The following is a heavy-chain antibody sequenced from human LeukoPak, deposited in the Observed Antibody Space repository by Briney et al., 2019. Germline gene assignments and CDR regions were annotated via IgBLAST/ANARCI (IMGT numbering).Heavy chain of an antibody. D-gene: IGHD6-13*01. J-gene: IGHJ4*02. CDR3: ARVAQQLVFDY. Sequence: PSATLSLPYTDSGYSISSGYYWAWIRPPPANALAWIGSIYYSGSTYYNPSLKSRVTISVDTSKNQFSLKLSSVTAADTAVYYCARVAQQLVFDYWGQGTLVTVSS. V-gene: IGHV4-38-2*02. CDR2: IYYSGST. CDR1: GYSISSGYY.